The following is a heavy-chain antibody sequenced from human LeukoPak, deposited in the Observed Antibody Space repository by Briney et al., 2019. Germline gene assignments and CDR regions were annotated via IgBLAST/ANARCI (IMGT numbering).Heavy chain of an antibody. V-gene: IGHV3-23*01. J-gene: IGHJ1*01. D-gene: IGHD3-10*01. CDR1: GFTFNSYA. CDR3: AKGRDYYGSGSYEFQH. CDR2: ISGSGGST. Sequence: PGGSLRLSCAASGFTFNSYAMRWVRQAPGKAREGVSAISGSGGSTYYADSVKGRFTISRDNSKNTLYLQMNSLRAEDTAVYYCAKGRDYYGSGSYEFQHWGQGTLVTVSS.